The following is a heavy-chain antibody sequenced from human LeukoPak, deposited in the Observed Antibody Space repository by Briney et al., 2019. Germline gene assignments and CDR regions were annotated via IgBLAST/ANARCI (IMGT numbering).Heavy chain of an antibody. CDR2: ISGSGDST. J-gene: IGHJ4*02. Sequence: GGSLRLSCAASGFTFSSYVMSWVRQAPGKGLEWVSLISGSGDSTYYADSVKGRFTISRDNSRDTLYLQMNSLRAEDTAVYYCAKGYYDYVWGSYYFDYWGQGTLVTVSS. CDR3: AKGYYDYVWGSYYFDY. D-gene: IGHD3-16*01. V-gene: IGHV3-23*01. CDR1: GFTFSSYV.